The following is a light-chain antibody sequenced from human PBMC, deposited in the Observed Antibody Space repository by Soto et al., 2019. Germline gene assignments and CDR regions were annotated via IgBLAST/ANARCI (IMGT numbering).Light chain of an antibody. CDR1: SGHSSYA. CDR3: QTGGTGIL. J-gene: IGLJ2*01. V-gene: IGLV4-69*01. CDR2: VNSDGSH. Sequence: QPVLTQSPSASASLGASVKFTCTLSSGHSSYAIAWHQQQPEKGPRYLMKVNSDGSHSKGDGIPDRFSGSSSGAERYLTISNLQSEDEADYHCQTGGTGILFGGGTKLTVL.